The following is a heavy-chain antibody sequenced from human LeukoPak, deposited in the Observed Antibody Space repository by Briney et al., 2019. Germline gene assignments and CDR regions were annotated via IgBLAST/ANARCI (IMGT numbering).Heavy chain of an antibody. CDR1: GFTFSSYS. CDR2: ISSSSSTI. D-gene: IGHD6-25*01. Sequence: GGSLRLSCAASGFTFSSYSMNWVRQAPGKGLEWVSYISSSSSTIYYADSVKGRFTISRDNAKNSLYLQMNSLRAEDTAVYYCARDSAIETARPSDYWGQGTLVTVSS. J-gene: IGHJ4*02. CDR3: ARDSAIETARPSDY. V-gene: IGHV3-48*01.